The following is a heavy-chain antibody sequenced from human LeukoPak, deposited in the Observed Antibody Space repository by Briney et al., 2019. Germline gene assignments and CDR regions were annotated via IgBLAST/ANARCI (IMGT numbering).Heavy chain of an antibody. CDR3: ARRGKDCSGGSGYTHFDY. CDR2: IYYSGST. Sequence: SETLSLTCAVSGGPISSGGYSWSWIRQPPGKGLEWIGYIYYSGSTYYNPSLKSRVTISVDTSKNQFSLKLSSVTAADTAVYYCARRGKDCSGGSGYTHFDYWGQGTLVTVSS. CDR1: GGPISSGGYS. J-gene: IGHJ4*02. V-gene: IGHV4-30-4*07. D-gene: IGHD2-15*01.